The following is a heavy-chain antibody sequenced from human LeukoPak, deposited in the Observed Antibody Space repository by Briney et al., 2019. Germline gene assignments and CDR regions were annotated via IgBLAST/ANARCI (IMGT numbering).Heavy chain of an antibody. D-gene: IGHD2-2*01. J-gene: IGHJ6*03. CDR1: GYTFTSYY. CDR2: INPSGGST. CDR3: AREGWNCSSTSCYPDVEYYYCYMDV. Sequence: ASVKVSCKASGYTFTSYYMHWVRQAPGQGLEWMGIINPSGGSTSYAQKFQGRVTMTRDTTTSTVYMELSSLRSEDTAVYYCAREGWNCSSTSCYPDVEYYYCYMDVWGKGTTVTVSS. V-gene: IGHV1-46*03.